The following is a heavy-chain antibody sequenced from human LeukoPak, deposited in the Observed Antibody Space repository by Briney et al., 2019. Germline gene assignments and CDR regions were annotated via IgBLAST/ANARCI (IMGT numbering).Heavy chain of an antibody. J-gene: IGHJ4*02. Sequence: GGSLRLSCAASGFTFNDYYMNWVRQAPGKGLEWVGFIRSKAYGGTTEYAASVKGRFTISRDDSKSIAYLQMNSLKTEDTAVYYCTNSPPPLYYFDYWGQGTLVTVSS. CDR3: TNSPPPLYYFDY. V-gene: IGHV3-49*04. CDR2: IRSKAYGGTT. CDR1: GFTFNDYY.